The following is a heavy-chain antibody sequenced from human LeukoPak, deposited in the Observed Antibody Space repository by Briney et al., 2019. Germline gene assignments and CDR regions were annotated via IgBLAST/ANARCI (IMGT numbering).Heavy chain of an antibody. CDR2: IYYSGST. V-gene: IGHV4-31*03. D-gene: IGHD3-9*01. CDR3: ARGRGGTTDYYPFYFDY. J-gene: IGHJ4*02. CDR1: GGSISSGGYY. Sequence: SETLSLTCTVSGGSISSGGYYWSWIRQHPGKGLEWIGYIYYSGSTYYNPSLKSRVTISVDTSKNQFSLELSSVTAADTAVYYCARGRGGTTDYYPFYFDYWGQGALVTVSS.